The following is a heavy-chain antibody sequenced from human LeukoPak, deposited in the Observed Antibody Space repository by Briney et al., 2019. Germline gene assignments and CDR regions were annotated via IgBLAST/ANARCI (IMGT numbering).Heavy chain of an antibody. J-gene: IGHJ3*02. CDR1: GGSISSYY. V-gene: IGHV4-59*12. D-gene: IGHD4-17*01. CDR2: IYYSGST. CDR3: ARDMVMTTVTTSAFDI. Sequence: PSETLSLTCTVSGGSISSYYWSWIRQPPGKGLEWIGYIYYSGSTNYNPSLKSRVTISVDKSKNQFSLKLSSVTAADTAVYYCARDMVMTTVTTSAFDIWGQGTMVTVSS.